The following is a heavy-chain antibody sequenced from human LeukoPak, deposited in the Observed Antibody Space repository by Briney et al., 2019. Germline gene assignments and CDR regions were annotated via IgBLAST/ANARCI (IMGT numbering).Heavy chain of an antibody. D-gene: IGHD2-21*02. CDR3: ARRGHYDAYRV. J-gene: IGHJ3*01. CDR1: GHTFSISW. Sequence: GDSLKISCKGSGHTFSISWIGWVRQKHGEGLEWMGIIYVGDSDTRYNPSFQGQVTISADRSTSTAYLQWSSLKSSDTAIYYCARRGHYDAYRVWGQGTLVSVSS. V-gene: IGHV5-51*01. CDR2: IYVGDSDT.